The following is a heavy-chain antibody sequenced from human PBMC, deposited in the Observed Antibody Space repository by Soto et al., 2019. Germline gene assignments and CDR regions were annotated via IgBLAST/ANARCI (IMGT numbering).Heavy chain of an antibody. V-gene: IGHV3-33*05. Sequence: QVQLVESGGGVGQPGTSLRLSCVGSGFTFRSYVIHWVRQAPGKVLEWVALTSYDGSNNFYGDSVKGRFTISRHNSRNTVELQIDSLRFEDTALYYCARWGTTGGLDDWGQGTLVSVSS. D-gene: IGHD3-16*01. J-gene: IGHJ4*02. CDR2: TSYDGSNN. CDR3: ARWGTTGGLDD. CDR1: GFTFRSYV.